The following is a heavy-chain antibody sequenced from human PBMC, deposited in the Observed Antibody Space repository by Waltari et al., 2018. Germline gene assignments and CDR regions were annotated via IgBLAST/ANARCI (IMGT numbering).Heavy chain of an antibody. CDR1: GFSLSTSGVG. CDR2: IYWNDDK. Sequence: QITLKESGPTLVKPTQTLTLTCTFSGFSLSTSGVGVGWIRQPPGKALEWLARIYWNDDKRYSPSLKSKLTITKDTSKDQVVLTMTNMDPVDTATYYCAHRRTGYDAFDIWGQGTMVTVSS. CDR3: AHRRTGYDAFDI. J-gene: IGHJ3*02. D-gene: IGHD5-12*01. V-gene: IGHV2-5*01.